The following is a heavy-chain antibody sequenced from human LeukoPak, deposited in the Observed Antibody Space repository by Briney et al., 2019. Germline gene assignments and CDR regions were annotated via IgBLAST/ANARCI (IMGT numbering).Heavy chain of an antibody. J-gene: IGHJ4*02. CDR2: IHHSGSA. CDR1: GDSISNSVYY. CDR3: ARVRASFDY. V-gene: IGHV4-31*02. Sequence: SETLSLTCTVSGDSISNSVYYWSWIRQHPGKGLEWIGYIHHSGSAYYSPTLKSRLTISVDTAKNKFFLQMSSVTVADTAVYYCARVRASFDYWGQGTLVTVSS.